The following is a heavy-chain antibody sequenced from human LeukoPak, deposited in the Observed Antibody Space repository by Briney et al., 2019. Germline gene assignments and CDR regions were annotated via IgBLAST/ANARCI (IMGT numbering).Heavy chain of an antibody. CDR1: GGSISSGDYY. CDR3: AREPSMGVVVTATDY. V-gene: IGHV4-30-4*01. Sequence: SQTLSLTCTVSGGSISSGDYYWSWIRQPPGKGLEWIGYIYCSGSTYYNPSLKSRVTISVDTSKNQFSLKLSSVTAADTAVYYCAREPSMGVVVTATDYWGQGTLVTVSS. J-gene: IGHJ4*02. D-gene: IGHD2-21*02. CDR2: IYCSGST.